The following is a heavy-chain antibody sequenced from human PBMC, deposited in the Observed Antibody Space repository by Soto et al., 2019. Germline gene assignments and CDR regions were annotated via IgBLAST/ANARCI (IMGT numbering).Heavy chain of an antibody. CDR2: ISYDGSNK. Sequence: QVQLVESGGGVVQPGRSLRLSCAASGFTFSSYGMHWVRQAPGKGLEWVAVISYDGSNKYYADSVKGRFTISRDNSKNTLYLQMNRLRAEDTAVYYCAKGRGSYYAATPGEDWFDPWGQGTLVTVSS. CDR3: AKGRGSYYAATPGEDWFDP. CDR1: GFTFSSYG. J-gene: IGHJ5*02. D-gene: IGHD1-26*01. V-gene: IGHV3-30*18.